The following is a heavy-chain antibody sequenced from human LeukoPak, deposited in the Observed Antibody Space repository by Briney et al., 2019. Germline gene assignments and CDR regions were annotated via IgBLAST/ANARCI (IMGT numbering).Heavy chain of an antibody. V-gene: IGHV1-69*13. D-gene: IGHD6-19*01. Sequence: GASVKVSCKASGYTFTSYGISWVRQAPGQGLEWMGGIIPIFGTANYAQKFQGRVTITADESTSTAYMELSSLRSEDTAVYYCARRIAVADDRPSWFDPWGQGTLVTVSS. CDR2: IIPIFGTA. CDR3: ARRIAVADDRPSWFDP. J-gene: IGHJ5*02. CDR1: GYTFTSYG.